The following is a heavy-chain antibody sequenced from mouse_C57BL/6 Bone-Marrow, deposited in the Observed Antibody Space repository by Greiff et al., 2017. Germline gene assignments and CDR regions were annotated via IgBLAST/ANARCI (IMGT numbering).Heavy chain of an antibody. CDR3: TRVGYYYGSSWFAY. D-gene: IGHD1-1*01. V-gene: IGHV5-9-1*02. CDR2: ISSGGDYI. J-gene: IGHJ3*01. Sequence: EVHLVESGEGLVKPGGSLKLSCAASGFTFSSYAMSWVRQTPEKRLEWVAYISSGGDYIYYADTVKGRFTISRDNARNTLYLQMSSLKSEDTAMYYCTRVGYYYGSSWFAYWGQGTLFTVSA. CDR1: GFTFSSYA.